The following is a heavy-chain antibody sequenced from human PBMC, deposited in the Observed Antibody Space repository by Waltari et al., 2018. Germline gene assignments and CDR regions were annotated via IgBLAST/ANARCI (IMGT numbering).Heavy chain of an antibody. D-gene: IGHD6-13*01. V-gene: IGHV4-38-2*01. CDR1: GYSISSGYY. Sequence: QVQLQESGPGLVKPSETLSLTCAVSGYSISSGYYWGWIRQPPGKGLEWIGSIYHSGSTYYNPSLKSRVTISVDTSKNQFSLKLSSVTAADTAVYYCASRRSSSWYIGYFDYWGQGTLVTVSS. J-gene: IGHJ4*02. CDR3: ASRRSSSWYIGYFDY. CDR2: IYHSGST.